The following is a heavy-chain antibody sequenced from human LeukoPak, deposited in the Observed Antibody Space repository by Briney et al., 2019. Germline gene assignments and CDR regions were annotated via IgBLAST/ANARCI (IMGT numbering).Heavy chain of an antibody. CDR2: ISSSGSTI. J-gene: IGHJ4*02. CDR3: ARRSSSGSYHRPFDY. Sequence: GGSLRLSCAASGFIFSRYGMSWVRQAPGKGLEWVSYISSSGSTIYYADSVKGRFTISRDNAKNSLYLQMNSLRAEDTAVYYCARRSSSGSYHRPFDYWGQGTLVTVSS. V-gene: IGHV3-48*03. CDR1: GFIFSRYG. D-gene: IGHD1-26*01.